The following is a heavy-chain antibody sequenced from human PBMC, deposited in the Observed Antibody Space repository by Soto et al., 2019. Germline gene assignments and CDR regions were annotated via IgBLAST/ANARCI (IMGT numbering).Heavy chain of an antibody. CDR2: IDPSDSYT. CDR1: GYSFTSYW. J-gene: IGHJ3*02. V-gene: IGHV5-10-1*01. Sequence: LGESLKISCKGSGYSFTSYWISWVRQMPGKGLEWMGRIDPSDSYTNYSPSFQGHVTISADKSISTAYLQWSSLKASDTAMYYCARHLRAYCGGDCPESAFDIWGQGTMVTVSS. D-gene: IGHD2-21*02. CDR3: ARHLRAYCGGDCPESAFDI.